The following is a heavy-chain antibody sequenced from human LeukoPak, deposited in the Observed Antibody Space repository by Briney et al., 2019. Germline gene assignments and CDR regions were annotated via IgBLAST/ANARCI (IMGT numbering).Heavy chain of an antibody. D-gene: IGHD3-22*01. CDR1: GFSFSTYW. V-gene: IGHV3-7*01. CDR3: ASSHDSSGSD. Sequence: PGGSLRLSCVASGFSFSTYWMAWIRQAPGKGLEWVANIRYDGAYKFYAGSVKGRFTISRDNAKNSLFLEMHSLRADDTAVYFCASSHDSSGSDWGQGTLVTVSS. J-gene: IGHJ4*02. CDR2: IRYDGAYK.